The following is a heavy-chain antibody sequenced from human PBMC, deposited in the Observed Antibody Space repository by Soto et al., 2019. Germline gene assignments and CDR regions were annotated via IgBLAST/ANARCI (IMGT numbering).Heavy chain of an antibody. CDR1: GGTFSSYA. V-gene: IGHV1-69*13. CDR3: ARGSLIAAAGTAFDY. J-gene: IGHJ4*02. Sequence: SVEVSCKXSGGTFSSYAISWVRQAPGQGLEWMGGIIPIFGTANYAQKFQGRVTITADESTSTAYMELSSLRSEDTAVYHCARGSLIAAAGTAFDYWGQGTLVTVSS. CDR2: IIPIFGTA. D-gene: IGHD6-13*01.